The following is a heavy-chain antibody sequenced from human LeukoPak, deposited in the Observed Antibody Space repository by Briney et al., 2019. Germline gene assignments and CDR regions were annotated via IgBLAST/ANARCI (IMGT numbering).Heavy chain of an antibody. CDR2: IIPIFGTA. D-gene: IGHD3-22*01. V-gene: IGHV1-69*05. J-gene: IGHJ4*02. CDR3: ARLKTPSYYYDSSGYYYFDY. CDR1: GGTFSSYA. Sequence: SVKVSCKASGGTFSSYAISWVRQAPGQGLEWKGGIIPIFGTANYAQKFQGRVTITTDESTSTAYMELSSLRSEDTAVYYCARLKTPSYYYDSSGYYYFDYWGQGTLVTVSS.